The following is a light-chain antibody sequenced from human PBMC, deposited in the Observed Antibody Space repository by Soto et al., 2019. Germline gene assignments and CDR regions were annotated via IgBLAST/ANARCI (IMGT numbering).Light chain of an antibody. CDR1: QSVSSSY. CDR2: DAS. Sequence: EIVLTQSPGTLSLSPGERATLSCRASQSVSSSYLAWYQQKFGQAPRLLIYDASSRATGVPDRFSGSGSGTDFTLTISRLEPEDFAVYYCLQDGSSPRTFGQGTTVEFK. J-gene: IGKJ1*01. CDR3: LQDGSSPRT. V-gene: IGKV3-20*01.